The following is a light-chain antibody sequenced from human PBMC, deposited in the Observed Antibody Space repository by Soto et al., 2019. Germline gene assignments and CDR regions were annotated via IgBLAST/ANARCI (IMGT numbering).Light chain of an antibody. J-gene: IGLJ2*01. CDR3: QSSDSSLSGSL. V-gene: IGLV1-40*01. Sequence: QAVVTQPPSVSGAPGQRVTISCTGSSSNIGAGYDVHWYQQLPGTAPKLLIYGNSNRPSGVPDRFSGSKSGTSASLAITGLQAEDEADYYCQSSDSSLSGSLFGGGTKVTVL. CDR1: SSNIGAGYD. CDR2: GNS.